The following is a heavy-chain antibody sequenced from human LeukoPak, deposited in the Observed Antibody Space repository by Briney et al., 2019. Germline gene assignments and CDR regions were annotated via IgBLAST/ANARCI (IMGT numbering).Heavy chain of an antibody. CDR1: GGSFSGYY. V-gene: IGHV4-34*01. CDR3: ARNLVATTPGPLDY. D-gene: IGHD5-12*01. J-gene: IGHJ4*02. CDR2: INHSGST. Sequence: SETLSLTCAVYGGSFSGYYWSWIRQPPRKGLEWIGEINHSGSTNYNPSLKSRVTISVDTSKHQFSLKLSSVTAADTAVYYCARNLVATTPGPLDYWGQGTLVTVSS.